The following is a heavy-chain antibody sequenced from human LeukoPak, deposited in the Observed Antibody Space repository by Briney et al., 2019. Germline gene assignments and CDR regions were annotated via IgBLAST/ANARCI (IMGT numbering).Heavy chain of an antibody. CDR3: AREVYGSGSYYTWVDY. J-gene: IGHJ4*02. Sequence: WGSLRLSCAASGFTVSSNYMSWVRQAPGKGLEWVSVIYSGGSTYYEDSVKGRFTISRDNSKNTLYLQMNSLRAEDTAVYYCAREVYGSGSYYTWVDYWGQGTLVTVSS. CDR1: GFTVSSNY. V-gene: IGHV3-66*01. CDR2: IYSGGST. D-gene: IGHD3-10*01.